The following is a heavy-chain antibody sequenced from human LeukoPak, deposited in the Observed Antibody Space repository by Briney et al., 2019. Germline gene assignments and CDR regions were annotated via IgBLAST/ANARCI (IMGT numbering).Heavy chain of an antibody. Sequence: TSETLSLTCTVSGGSISSYYWSWIRQPPGKGLEWIGYIYHSGSTYYNPSLKSRVTISVDRSKNQFSLKLSSVTAADTAVYYCARQELAFDYWGQGTLVTVSS. CDR3: ARQELAFDY. V-gene: IGHV4-59*12. CDR2: IYHSGST. CDR1: GGSISSYY. D-gene: IGHD1-7*01. J-gene: IGHJ4*02.